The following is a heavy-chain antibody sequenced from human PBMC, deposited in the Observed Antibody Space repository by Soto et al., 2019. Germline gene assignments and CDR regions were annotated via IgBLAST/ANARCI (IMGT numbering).Heavy chain of an antibody. CDR2: ISGSGGST. CDR3: AKYARGGQWLVLISVKGAWFDP. CDR1: GFTFSSYA. V-gene: IGHV3-23*01. D-gene: IGHD6-19*01. J-gene: IGHJ5*02. Sequence: GGSLRLSCAASGFTFSSYAMSWVRQAPGKGLKWVSAISGSGGSTYYADSVKGRFTISRDNSKNTLYLQMNSLRAEDTAVYYCAKYARGGQWLVLISVKGAWFDPWGQGTLVTVSS.